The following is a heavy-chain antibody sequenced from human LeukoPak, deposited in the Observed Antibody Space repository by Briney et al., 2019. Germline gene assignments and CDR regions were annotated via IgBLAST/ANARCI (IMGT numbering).Heavy chain of an antibody. CDR2: IWYDGSNK. CDR1: GFTFSSYG. CDR3: ARAAYDSSGYLTL. Sequence: SGESLRLSCAASGFTFSSYGMHWVRQAPGKGLEWVAIIWYDGSNKYYADSVKGRFTISRDNSKNTLFLQMNSLRAEDTAVYYCARAAYDSSGYLTLWGRGTLVTVSS. D-gene: IGHD3-22*01. J-gene: IGHJ4*02. V-gene: IGHV3-33*01.